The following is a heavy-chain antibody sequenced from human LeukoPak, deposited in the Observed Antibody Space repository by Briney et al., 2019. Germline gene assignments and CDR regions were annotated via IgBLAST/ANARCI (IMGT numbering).Heavy chain of an antibody. J-gene: IGHJ4*02. CDR1: GGSISSYY. D-gene: IGHD2-15*01. Sequence: SETLSLTCTVSGGSISSYYWSWIRQPPGKGLEWIGYIYYSGSTNYNPSLKSRVTISVDTSKNQFSLKLSSVTAADTAVYYCARGYCSGGSCYSRVFDYWGQGTLVTVSS. V-gene: IGHV4-59*01. CDR2: IYYSGST. CDR3: ARGYCSGGSCYSRVFDY.